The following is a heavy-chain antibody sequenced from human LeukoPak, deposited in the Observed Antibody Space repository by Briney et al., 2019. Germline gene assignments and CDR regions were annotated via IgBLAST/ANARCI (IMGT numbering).Heavy chain of an antibody. Sequence: GGSLRLSCAASGFTVSTNYMSWVRQAPGKGLEWVSEIYSDGRTYYAASVKGRFSISRDNSKNTLYLQMNSLRAEDTAVYYCAKGFASGSYDYWGQGTLVTVSS. V-gene: IGHV3-53*01. CDR1: GFTVSTNY. CDR3: AKGFASGSYDY. D-gene: IGHD3-10*01. CDR2: IYSDGRT. J-gene: IGHJ4*02.